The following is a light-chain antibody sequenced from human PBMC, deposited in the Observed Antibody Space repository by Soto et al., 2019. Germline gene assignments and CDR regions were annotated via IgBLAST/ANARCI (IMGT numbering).Light chain of an antibody. CDR2: GAS. CDR1: QSITIY. J-gene: IGKJ5*01. Sequence: DIQMTQSPSSLSASVGDRVTITCRASQSITIYLNWYQQKPGEAPNLLIFGASTLQSGVPSRFSGSGSGTDFTLTISSLQPEDFATYYCQQSYSTPTFGQGTRLEIK. V-gene: IGKV1-39*01. CDR3: QQSYSTPT.